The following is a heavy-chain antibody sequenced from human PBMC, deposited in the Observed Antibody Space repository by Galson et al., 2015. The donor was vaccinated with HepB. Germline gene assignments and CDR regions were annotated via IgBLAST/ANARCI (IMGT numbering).Heavy chain of an antibody. D-gene: IGHD3-10*01. CDR2: THYRSKFYN. CDR1: GDSVSNNGVA. V-gene: IGHV6-1*01. Sequence: CAISGDSVSNNGVAWNWIRQSPSRGLEWLGRTHYRSKFYNDYAESVKSRITINPDTSRNQVSLQLNSVTPEDTAVYYCARVRQLGQGFHFWGQGTLVTVSS. CDR3: ARVRQLGQGFHF. J-gene: IGHJ4*02.